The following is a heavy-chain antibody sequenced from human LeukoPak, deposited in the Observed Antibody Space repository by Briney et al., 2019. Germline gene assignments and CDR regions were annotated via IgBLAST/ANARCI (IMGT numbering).Heavy chain of an antibody. CDR2: IKPDGTTK. Sequence: GGSLRLSCAASGFPFSSYSMTWVRQAPGKGLEWVANIKPDGTTKFYVDSVKGRLTISRDNALNSLYLQMNSLRAEDTAIYYCARSIPYGTTWYGRSDYWGQGTLVTVSS. CDR3: ARSIPYGTTWYGRSDY. CDR1: GFPFSSYS. J-gene: IGHJ4*02. D-gene: IGHD6-13*01. V-gene: IGHV3-7*03.